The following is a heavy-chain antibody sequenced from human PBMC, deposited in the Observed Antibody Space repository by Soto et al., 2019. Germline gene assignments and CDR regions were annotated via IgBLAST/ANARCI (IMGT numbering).Heavy chain of an antibody. V-gene: IGHV1-2*04. Sequence: GASVKVSCKASGYTFTGYYMHWVRQAPGQGLEWMGWINPNSGGTTYAQKFQGWVTMTRDTSISTAYMELSRLRSDDTAVYYCARGTAARSFDYYYYYYMDVWGKGTTVTVSS. J-gene: IGHJ6*03. CDR2: INPNSGGT. D-gene: IGHD6-13*01. CDR1: GYTFTGYY. CDR3: ARGTAARSFDYYYYYYMDV.